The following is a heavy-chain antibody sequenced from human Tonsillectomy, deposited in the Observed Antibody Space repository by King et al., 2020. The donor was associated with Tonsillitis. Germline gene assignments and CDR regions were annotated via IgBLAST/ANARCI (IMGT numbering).Heavy chain of an antibody. J-gene: IGHJ5*02. Sequence: TLQESGPTLVKPTQTLTLTCTFSGFSLSTSGVGVGWIRQPPGKALEWLALIYWDDDKCYSPSLKSRLTITKDTSKNQVVLTMTNMDPVDTATYYCAHRSRITIFGVVIEDWFDPWGQGTLVTVSS. CDR2: IYWDDDK. V-gene: IGHV2-5*02. CDR1: GFSLSTSGVG. CDR3: AHRSRITIFGVVIEDWFDP. D-gene: IGHD3-3*01.